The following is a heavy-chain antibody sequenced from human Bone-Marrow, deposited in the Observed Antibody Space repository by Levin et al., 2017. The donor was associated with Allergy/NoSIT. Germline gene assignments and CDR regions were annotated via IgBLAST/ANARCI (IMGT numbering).Heavy chain of an antibody. CDR1: GFPFRNYA. J-gene: IGHJ3*01. V-gene: IGHV3-23*01. CDR2: VSGSGDSA. CDR3: AKTLGLIDPFDV. Sequence: LSLTCPASGFPFRNYAMSWVRQAPGKGLEWVSTVSGSGDSAYYADSVKGRFTISRDNSRNTLYVQMNNLRAEDTAVYYCAKTLGLIDPFDVWGQGTMVTVSS. D-gene: IGHD7-27*01.